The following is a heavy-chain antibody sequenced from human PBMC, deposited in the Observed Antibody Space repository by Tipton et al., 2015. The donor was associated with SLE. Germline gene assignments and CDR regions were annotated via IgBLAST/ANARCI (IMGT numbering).Heavy chain of an antibody. CDR3: AREDFYDSSGTFDY. D-gene: IGHD3-22*01. J-gene: IGHJ4*02. CDR2: INPNSGGT. CDR1: GYTFTGYY. V-gene: IGHV1-2*02. Sequence: QSGAEVKKPGASVKVSCKASGYTFTGYYMHWVRQAPGQGLEWMGWINPNSGGTNYAQKFQGRVTVTRDTSISSAYMELSRLRSDDTAVYYCAREDFYDSSGTFDYWGQGTLVTVSS.